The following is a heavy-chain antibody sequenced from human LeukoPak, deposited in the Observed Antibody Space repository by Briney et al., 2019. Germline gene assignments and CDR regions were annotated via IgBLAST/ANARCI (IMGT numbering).Heavy chain of an antibody. CDR2: INHSGST. CDR1: GGSFSGYY. V-gene: IGHV4-34*01. Sequence: SETLSLTCAVYGGSFSGYYWSWIRQPPGKGLEWIGEINHSGSTDYNPSLKSRVTISVDTSKNQFSLKLSSVTAADTAVYYCAPNPYSSGYWVEVGWGQGTLVTVSS. CDR3: APNPYSSGYWVEVG. J-gene: IGHJ4*02. D-gene: IGHD3-22*01.